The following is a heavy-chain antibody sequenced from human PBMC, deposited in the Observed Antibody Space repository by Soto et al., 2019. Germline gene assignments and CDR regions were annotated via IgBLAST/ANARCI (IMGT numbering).Heavy chain of an antibody. D-gene: IGHD6-6*01. CDR3: AKEPVRIAARPDYYGMDV. CDR2: ISYDGSNK. CDR1: GFTFSSYG. J-gene: IGHJ6*02. Sequence: GGSLRLSCAASGFTFSSYGMHWVLQAPGKGLEWVAVISYDGSNKYYADSVKGRFTISRDNSKNTLYLQMNSLRAEDTAVYYCAKEPVRIAARPDYYGMDVWGQGTTVTVSS. V-gene: IGHV3-30*18.